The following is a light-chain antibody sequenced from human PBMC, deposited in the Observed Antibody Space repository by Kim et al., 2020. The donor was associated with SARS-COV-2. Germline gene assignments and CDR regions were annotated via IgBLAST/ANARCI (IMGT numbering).Light chain of an antibody. J-gene: IGKJ1*01. V-gene: IGKV1-33*01. Sequence: DIQMTQSPSSLSASVGDRGTITCQASQDISNYLSWYQQRPGQAPKLLIYDASSLQTGVPSRFSGSGSGTDFTFTINSLQPDDIATYYCQQFDSLPRTFGQGTKVDIK. CDR2: DAS. CDR1: QDISNY. CDR3: QQFDSLPRT.